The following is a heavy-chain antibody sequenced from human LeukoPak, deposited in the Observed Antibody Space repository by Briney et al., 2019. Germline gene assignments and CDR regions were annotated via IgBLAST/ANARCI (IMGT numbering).Heavy chain of an antibody. J-gene: IGHJ4*02. Sequence: GGSLRLSCAASAFSLNAYNMNWVRQAPGKGLEWVSSISYTGTYIYCADSVKGRFTISRDNAQNSLYLQMNSLRAEDTAIYYCVRDRGTYRPIDYWGQGTLVTVSS. CDR3: VRDRGTYRPIDY. CDR1: AFSLNAYN. D-gene: IGHD1-26*01. V-gene: IGHV3-21*04. CDR2: ISYTGTYI.